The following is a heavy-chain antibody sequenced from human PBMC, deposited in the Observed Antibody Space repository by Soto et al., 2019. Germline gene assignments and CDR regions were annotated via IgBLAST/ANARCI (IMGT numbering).Heavy chain of an antibody. CDR3: ARARIYYGSGSYYSRGMDV. V-gene: IGHV1-69*13. CDR2: IIPIFGTA. J-gene: IGHJ6*02. Sequence: GASVKVSCKASGGTFSSYAISWVRQAPGQGLEWMGGIIPIFGTANYAQKFQGRVTITADESTSTAYMELSSLRSEDTAVYYCARARIYYGSGSYYSRGMDVWGQGTTVTVSS. CDR1: GGTFSSYA. D-gene: IGHD3-10*01.